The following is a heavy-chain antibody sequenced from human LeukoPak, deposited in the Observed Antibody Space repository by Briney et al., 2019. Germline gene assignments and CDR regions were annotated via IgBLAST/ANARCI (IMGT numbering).Heavy chain of an antibody. D-gene: IGHD6-13*01. Sequence: PGGSLRLSCTASGFTFGDYAMSWFRQAPGKGLEWVGFIRSKAYGGTTEYAASVKGRFTISRDDSKSIAYLQMNSLKTEDTAVYYCTRGDIAAAGTLYAFDIWGQGTMVTVSS. CDR3: TRGDIAAAGTLYAFDI. V-gene: IGHV3-49*03. CDR2: IRSKAYGGTT. J-gene: IGHJ3*02. CDR1: GFTFGDYA.